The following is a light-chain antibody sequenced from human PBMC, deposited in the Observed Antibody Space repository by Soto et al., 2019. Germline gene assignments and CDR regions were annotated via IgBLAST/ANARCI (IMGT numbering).Light chain of an antibody. CDR1: SSDVGGYNY. CDR2: ELT. Sequence: QSALTQPPSASGSPGQSVSISCTGSSSDVGGYNYVSCYQQHPGKAPKLMIYELTKRPSGVPDRFSGSKSGNTASLTVSGLQDEDEADYYCSSYAGSNILLFGGGTKLTVL. V-gene: IGLV2-8*01. J-gene: IGLJ3*02. CDR3: SSYAGSNILL.